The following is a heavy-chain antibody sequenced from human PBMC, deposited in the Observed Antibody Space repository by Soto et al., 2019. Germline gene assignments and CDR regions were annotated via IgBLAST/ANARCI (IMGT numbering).Heavy chain of an antibody. CDR3: PRAKKTGGYRHGRAQSQQCYGMDV. J-gene: IGHJ6*02. CDR1: GFSLRTSGVG. Sequence: SGPTLVNPTQTLTLTCTFSGFSLRTSGVGVGWIRQPPGKALEWLALIYWDDDKRYSPSLKSRLTITKDTSKNQVVLTMTNMDNMVTLTMYSPRAKKTGGYRHGRAQSQQCYGMDVWGQGTTVTVSS. V-gene: IGHV2-5*02. CDR2: IYWDDDK. D-gene: IGHD5-18*01.